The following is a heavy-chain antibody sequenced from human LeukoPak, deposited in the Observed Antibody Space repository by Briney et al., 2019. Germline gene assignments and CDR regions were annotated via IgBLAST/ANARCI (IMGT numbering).Heavy chain of an antibody. CDR1: GGSISSSSYY. CDR3: ARAAGWLQLGYFDY. CDR2: IYYSGST. D-gene: IGHD5-24*01. Sequence: SETLSLTCTVSGGSISSSSYYWGWIRQPPGKGLEWIGSIYYSGSTYYNPSLKSRVTISVDTSKNQFSLKLSSVTAADTAVYYCARAAGWLQLGYFDYWGQGTLVTVSS. V-gene: IGHV4-39*01. J-gene: IGHJ4*02.